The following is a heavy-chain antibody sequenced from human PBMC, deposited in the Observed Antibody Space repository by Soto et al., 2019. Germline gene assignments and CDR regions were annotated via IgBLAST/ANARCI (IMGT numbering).Heavy chain of an antibody. V-gene: IGHV3-23*01. CDR1: RFTFSDFA. CDR3: AKDAVPYNGKWDWFDS. Sequence: DVQLLESGGGLVQPGGSLTLSCAASRFTFSDFAMSWVRQAPGKGLEWVSSIGGGGTDTYYADSVKGRFTISRDTSKNTRYLQMDRLRDEDTAVYYCAKDAVPYNGKWDWFDSWGQGTLVIVSS. CDR2: IGGGGTDT. J-gene: IGHJ5*01. D-gene: IGHD1-20*01.